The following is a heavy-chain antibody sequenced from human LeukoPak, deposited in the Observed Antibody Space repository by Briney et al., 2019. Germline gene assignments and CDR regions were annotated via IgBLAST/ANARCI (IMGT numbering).Heavy chain of an antibody. Sequence: GASVKVPCKASGYTFTSYYMHWVRQAPGQGLEWMGIINPSGGSTSYAQKFQGRVTMTRDTSTSTVYMELSSLRSEDTAVYYCARDDAYCGGDCYLGPPDYWGQGTLVTVSS. J-gene: IGHJ4*02. V-gene: IGHV1-46*01. CDR2: INPSGGST. CDR1: GYTFTSYY. CDR3: ARDDAYCGGDCYLGPPDY. D-gene: IGHD2-21*02.